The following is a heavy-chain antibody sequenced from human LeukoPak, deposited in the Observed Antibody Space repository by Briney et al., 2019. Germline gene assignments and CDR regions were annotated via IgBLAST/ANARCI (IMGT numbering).Heavy chain of an antibody. Sequence: GSSVKVSCKASGGTFSSYAISWVRQAPGQGLEWMGGIIPIFGTANYAQKFQGRVTITADESTSTAYMELSSLRSEDTAVYYCANEPSRGIAARLGGDAFDIWGQGTMVTVSS. CDR1: GGTFSSYA. CDR3: ANEPSRGIAARLGGDAFDI. J-gene: IGHJ3*02. D-gene: IGHD6-6*01. CDR2: IIPIFGTA. V-gene: IGHV1-69*01.